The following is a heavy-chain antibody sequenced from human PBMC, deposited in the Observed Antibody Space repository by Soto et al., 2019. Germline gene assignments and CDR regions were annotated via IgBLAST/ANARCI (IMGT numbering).Heavy chain of an antibody. Sequence: EVQLVESGGGLVQPGRSLRLSCAASGFTFDDYAMHWVRQAPGKGLVWVSGISWNSGSIGYADSVKGRFTISRDNAKNSLYLQMNSLRAEDTALYYCAKDLRDGPFDIWGQGTMVTVSS. J-gene: IGHJ3*02. CDR2: ISWNSGSI. D-gene: IGHD2-8*01. V-gene: IGHV3-9*01. CDR1: GFTFDDYA. CDR3: AKDLRDGPFDI.